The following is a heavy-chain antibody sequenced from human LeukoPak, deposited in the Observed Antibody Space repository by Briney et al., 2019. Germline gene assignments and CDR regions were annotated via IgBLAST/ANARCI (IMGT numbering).Heavy chain of an antibody. CDR3: ARGGGKGLAIDY. CDR1: GCSISSYY. CDR2: INYSGST. V-gene: IGHV4-59*12. J-gene: IGHJ4*02. Sequence: SDTLSLTCTASGCSISSYYWSWIRQPPGQGLEWIGYINYSGSTNYNPPLNSRGTISVDTTNNHISHKLSSVPASDTTAYYCARGGGKGLAIDYWGQGTLVTVSS. D-gene: IGHD3/OR15-3a*01.